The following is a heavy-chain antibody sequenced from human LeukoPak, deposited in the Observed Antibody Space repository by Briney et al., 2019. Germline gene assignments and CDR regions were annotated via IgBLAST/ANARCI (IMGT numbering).Heavy chain of an antibody. CDR1: GFTFSSYG. V-gene: IGHV3-23*01. J-gene: IGHJ5*02. D-gene: IGHD3-10*01. CDR3: ARRLGLGFGEYSNNWFDP. CDR2: ISGSGGST. Sequence: GGTLRLFCAASGFTFSSYGMSWVRQAPGKGLEWVSAISGSGGSTYYADSVKGRFTISRDNSKNTLYLQMNSLRAEDTAVYYCARRLGLGFGEYSNNWFDPWGQGTLVTVSS.